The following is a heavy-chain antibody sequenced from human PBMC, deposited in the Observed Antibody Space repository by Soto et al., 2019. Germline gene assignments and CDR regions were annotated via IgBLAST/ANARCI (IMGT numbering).Heavy chain of an antibody. CDR3: ARTVLGPDLLADSFVDYYYYMDV. D-gene: IGHD3-9*01. V-gene: IGHV4-59*01. CDR2: IYYSGST. Sequence: SETLSLTCTVSGGSISSYYWSWIRQPPGKGLEWIGYIYYSGSTNYNPSLKSRVTISVDTSKNQFSLKLSSVTTADTAVYYCARTVLGPDLLADSFVDYYYYMDVWGQGTTVTVSS. CDR1: GGSISSYY. J-gene: IGHJ6*03.